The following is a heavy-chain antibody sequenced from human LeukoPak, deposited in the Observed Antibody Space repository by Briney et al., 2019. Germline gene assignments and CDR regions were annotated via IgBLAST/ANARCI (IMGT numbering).Heavy chain of an antibody. D-gene: IGHD2-15*01. CDR3: AKEVYCTGSTCYSGSYFDS. V-gene: IGHV3-23*01. CDR2: ISGTGDLT. J-gene: IGHJ4*02. Sequence: PGGSLRLSCAASGFTFSSYAMSWVRQAPGKGLEWVSAISGTGDLTYYADSVRGRFTISRDNSKNTLYLQINSLRAEDTAVYCCAKEVYCTGSTCYSGSYFDSWGQGTLVTVSS. CDR1: GFTFSSYA.